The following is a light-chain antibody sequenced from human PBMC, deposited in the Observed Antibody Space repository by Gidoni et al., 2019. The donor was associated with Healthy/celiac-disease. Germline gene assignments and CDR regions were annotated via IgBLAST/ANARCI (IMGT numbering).Light chain of an antibody. Sequence: QSARTHPPSGPGSPGQPVTISCTGTSSDVGCYNYVSWYQQHPGKPPKLMIYGVSKRPSGVPDRFFGSKTGNTASLTVPGLKAEDEADYYCSSYAGSNNVVFGGGTKLTVL. V-gene: IGLV2-8*01. CDR3: SSYAGSNNVV. CDR1: SSDVGCYNY. J-gene: IGLJ2*01. CDR2: GVS.